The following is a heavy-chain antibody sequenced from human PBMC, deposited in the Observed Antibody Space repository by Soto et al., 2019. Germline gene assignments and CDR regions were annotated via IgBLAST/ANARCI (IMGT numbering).Heavy chain of an antibody. CDR1: GGTFSSYA. CDR2: IIPIFGTA. D-gene: IGHD6-6*01. CDR3: ARSVDSSSPDYYGMDV. V-gene: IGHV1-69*01. Sequence: QVQLVQSGAEVKKPGSSVKVSCKASGGTFSSYAISWVRQAPGQGLEWMGGIIPIFGTANYAQKFQGRVTITADESTSTAYMELGSRRSEDTAVYYCARSVDSSSPDYYGMDVWGQGTTVTVSS. J-gene: IGHJ6*02.